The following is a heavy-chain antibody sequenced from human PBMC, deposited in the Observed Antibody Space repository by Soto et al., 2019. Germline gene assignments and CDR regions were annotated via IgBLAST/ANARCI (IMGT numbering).Heavy chain of an antibody. CDR1: GFTFSSYA. CDR2: ISGSGGST. V-gene: IGHV3-23*01. D-gene: IGHD2-21*02. J-gene: IGHJ4*02. CDR3: AKDPEVVVTAPDY. Sequence: GGSLRLSCAASGFTFSSYAMNWFRQAPGKGLEWVSAISGSGGSTYYVDSVKGRFTISRDNSRNTLYLQMNSLRAEDTAVYYCAKDPEVVVTAPDYWGQGTLVTVSS.